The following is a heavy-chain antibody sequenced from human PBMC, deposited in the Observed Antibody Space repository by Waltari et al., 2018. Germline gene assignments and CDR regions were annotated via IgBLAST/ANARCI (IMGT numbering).Heavy chain of an antibody. J-gene: IGHJ4*02. Sequence: QVQLQESGPGLVKPSETLSLTCTVSGGSISSYYWSWIRQPAGKGLAWIGRIYTSGSTNYNPSRKSRVTMSVDTSKNQFSLKLSSVTAADTAVYYCASSPFGSYDILTGYYATYYFDYWGQGTLVTVSS. CDR1: GGSISSYY. D-gene: IGHD3-9*01. CDR3: ASSPFGSYDILTGYYATYYFDY. CDR2: IYTSGST. V-gene: IGHV4-4*07.